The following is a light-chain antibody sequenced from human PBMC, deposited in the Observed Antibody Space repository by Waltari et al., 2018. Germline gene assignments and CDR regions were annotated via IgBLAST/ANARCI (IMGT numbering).Light chain of an antibody. CDR2: DDN. CDR3: QSDDSSNKKI. V-gene: IGLV6-57*01. Sequence: NFMLTQPHSVSESPGKTVTISCTRSSGSIASNNVQWHQQRPGCPPTNVNYDDNQSPSWVPDRFSGSIDSSSNSASLTISGLKAQDEADYYCQSDDSSNKKIFGGGTKLTVL. J-gene: IGLJ2*01. CDR1: SGSIASNN.